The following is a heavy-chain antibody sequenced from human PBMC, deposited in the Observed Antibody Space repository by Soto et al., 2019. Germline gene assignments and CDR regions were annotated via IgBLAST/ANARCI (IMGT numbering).Heavy chain of an antibody. CDR3: TRVTPDYDFWSGYSGY. CDR1: GFTFGDYA. D-gene: IGHD3-3*01. V-gene: IGHV3-49*04. CDR2: IRSKAYGGTT. J-gene: IGHJ4*02. Sequence: GGSLRLSCTASGFTFGDYAMSWVRQAPGKGLEWVGFIRSKAYGGTTEYAASVKGRFTISRDDSKSIAYLQMNSLKTEDTAVYYCTRVTPDYDFWSGYSGYWGQGTLVTVSS.